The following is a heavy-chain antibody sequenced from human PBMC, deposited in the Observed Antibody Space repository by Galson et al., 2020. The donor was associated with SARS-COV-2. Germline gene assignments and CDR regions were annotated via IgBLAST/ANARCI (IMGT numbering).Heavy chain of an antibody. D-gene: IGHD6-13*01. Sequence: GESLKISCAASGFTFSSYGMHWVRQAPGKGLEWVAVISYDGSNKYYADSVKSRFTISRDNSKNTLYLQMNSLRAEDTAVYYCAKNGYSSRWTHVGLHYYYDMDVWGKGTTVTVS. J-gene: IGHJ6*03. CDR1: GFTFSSYG. V-gene: IGHV3-30*18. CDR3: AKNGYSSRWTHVGLHYYYDMDV. CDR2: ISYDGSNK.